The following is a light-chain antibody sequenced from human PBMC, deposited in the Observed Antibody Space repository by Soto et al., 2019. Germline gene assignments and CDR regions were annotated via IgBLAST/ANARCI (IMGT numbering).Light chain of an antibody. Sequence: QSVLTQPASASGSPGQSITISCTGTSSDVGGYNHVSWYQHSPGKAPKLILFAVSDRPSGVSHRFSGSKSGNTASLTISGLQAEDEADYYCCSYTSLSTVVFGGGTKLTVL. CDR1: SSDVGGYNH. J-gene: IGLJ2*01. CDR2: AVS. CDR3: CSYTSLSTVV. V-gene: IGLV2-14*01.